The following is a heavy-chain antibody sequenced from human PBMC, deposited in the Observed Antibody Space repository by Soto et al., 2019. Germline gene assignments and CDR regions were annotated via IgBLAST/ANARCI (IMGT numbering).Heavy chain of an antibody. CDR2: IIPILGIA. Sequence: SVKVSCKASGGTFSSYTISWVRQAPGQGLEWMGRIIPILGIANYAQKFQGRVTITADKSTSTAYMELSSLRSEDTAVYYCARDPLRPASSTSLNWFDPWGQGTLVTVSS. V-gene: IGHV1-69*04. CDR1: GGTFSSYT. J-gene: IGHJ5*02. D-gene: IGHD2-2*01. CDR3: ARDPLRPASSTSLNWFDP.